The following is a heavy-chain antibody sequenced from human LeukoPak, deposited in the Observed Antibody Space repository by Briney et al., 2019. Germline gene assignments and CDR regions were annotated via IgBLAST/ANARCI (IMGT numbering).Heavy chain of an antibody. D-gene: IGHD1-26*01. CDR1: GGSFSGYY. CDR3: ERHGIVGAGDAFDI. J-gene: IGHJ3*02. V-gene: IGHV4-34*01. CDR2: INHSGST. Sequence: PSETLSLTCAVYGGSFSGYYWSWIRQPPGKGLEWIGEINHSGSTNYNPSLKSRVTISVDTSKNQFSLKLSSVTAADTAVYYCERHGIVGAGDAFDIWGQGTMVTVSS.